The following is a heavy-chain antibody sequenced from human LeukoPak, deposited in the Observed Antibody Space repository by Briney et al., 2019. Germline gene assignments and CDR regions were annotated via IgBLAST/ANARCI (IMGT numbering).Heavy chain of an antibody. CDR1: GFTFSQYW. D-gene: IGHD3-3*01. J-gene: IGHJ3*02. CDR3: ARALYYDFWSGSPDDAFDI. Sequence: GGSLRLSRAASGFTFSQYWMSWVRQAPGKGLEWVANIRQDGHENYYADSVKGRFSISRDNAKNSLYLQMNSLRAEDTALYHCARALYYDFWSGSPDDAFDIWGQGTMVTVSS. V-gene: IGHV3-7*03. CDR2: IRQDGHEN.